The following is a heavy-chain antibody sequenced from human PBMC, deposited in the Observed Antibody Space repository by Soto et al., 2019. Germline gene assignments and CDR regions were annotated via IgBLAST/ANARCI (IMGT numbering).Heavy chain of an antibody. CDR2: IYYSGSS. D-gene: IGHD3-16*01. V-gene: IGHV4-59*02. Sequence: SETLSLTCIISGGSVSSYYWSCIRQSPGKGLEWIGYIYYSGSSNYNPSLKSRVTISVDTSKNQFSLKLSSVTAVDTAVYYCARDRGDYGMDVWGQGTTVTVSS. J-gene: IGHJ6*02. CDR1: GGSVSSYY. CDR3: ARDRGDYGMDV.